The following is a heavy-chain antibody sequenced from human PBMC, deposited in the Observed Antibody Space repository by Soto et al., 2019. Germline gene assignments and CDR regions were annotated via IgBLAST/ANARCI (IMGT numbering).Heavy chain of an antibody. D-gene: IGHD3-3*01. V-gene: IGHV1-18*01. CDR3: ARDWKSTYYTTPNQY. CDR1: GYTFTSYG. Sequence: GASVKVSCKASGYTFTSYGISWVRQAPGQGLEWMGWISAYNGNTNYAQKLQGRVTMTTDTSTSTAYMELRSLRSDDTAVYYCARDWKSTYYTTPNQYWGQGTLVTVSS. CDR2: ISAYNGNT. J-gene: IGHJ4*02.